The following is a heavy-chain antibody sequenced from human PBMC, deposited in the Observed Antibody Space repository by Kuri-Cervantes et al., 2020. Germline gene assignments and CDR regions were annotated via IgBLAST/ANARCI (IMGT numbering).Heavy chain of an antibody. CDR3: AAWGGALDAFDI. J-gene: IGHJ3*02. D-gene: IGHD1-26*01. CDR1: GYTFTGYY. V-gene: IGHV1-18*04. CDR2: ISAYNGNT. Sequence: ASVKVSCKASGYTFTGYYMHWVRQAPGQGLEWMGWISAYNGNTNYAQKLQGRVTMTTDTSTSTAYMELSSLRSEDTAVYYCAAWGGALDAFDIWGQGTMVTVSS.